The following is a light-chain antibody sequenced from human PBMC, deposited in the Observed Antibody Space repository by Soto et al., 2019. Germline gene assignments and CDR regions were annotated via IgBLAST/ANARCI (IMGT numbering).Light chain of an antibody. J-gene: IGKJ3*01. CDR2: GAS. CDR3: QQYNNWPPLFA. V-gene: IGKV3-15*01. Sequence: EIVMTQSPATLSVSPGERVTLSCRASQSISSNLAWYQQKPGQAPRLLIYGASTRATGIPARFSGSGSGTEFTLTISSLQSEDFAVYYCQQYNNWPPLFAFGPGTKVDI. CDR1: QSISSN.